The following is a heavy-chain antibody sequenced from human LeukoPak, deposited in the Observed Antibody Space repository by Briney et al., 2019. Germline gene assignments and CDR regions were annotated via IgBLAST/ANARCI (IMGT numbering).Heavy chain of an antibody. CDR2: INHSGST. CDR3: ARRTPHFCGGDCYRTYYFDY. V-gene: IGHV4-34*01. J-gene: IGHJ4*02. D-gene: IGHD2-21*02. CDR1: GGSFSGYY. Sequence: SETLSLTCAVYGGSFSGYYWSWIRQPPGKGLEWIGEINHSGSTNYNPSLKSRVTISVDTSKNQFSLKLSSVTAADTAVYYCARRTPHFCGGDCYRTYYFDYWGRGTLVTVSS.